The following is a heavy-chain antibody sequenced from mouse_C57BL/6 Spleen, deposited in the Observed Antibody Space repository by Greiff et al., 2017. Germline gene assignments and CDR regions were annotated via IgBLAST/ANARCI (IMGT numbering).Heavy chain of an antibody. CDR2: IDPANGNT. V-gene: IGHV14-3*01. Sequence: VQLQQSVAELVRPGASVKLSCTASGFNIKNTYMHWVKQRPEQGLEWIGRIDPANGNTKYAPKFQGQATITADTSSNTAYLQLSSLTSEDTAIYYCASPAYYSNWAMDYWGQGTSVTVSS. J-gene: IGHJ4*01. D-gene: IGHD2-5*01. CDR3: ASPAYYSNWAMDY. CDR1: GFNIKNTY.